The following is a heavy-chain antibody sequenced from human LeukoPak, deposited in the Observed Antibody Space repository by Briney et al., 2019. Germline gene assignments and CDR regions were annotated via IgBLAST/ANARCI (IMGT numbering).Heavy chain of an antibody. V-gene: IGHV1-24*01. CDR2: FDPEDVET. Sequence: ASVTVSCKVSGNTFTDLSMNWVRQAPGKGLEWMGGFDPEDVETIYAQKFQGRVTMTEDTSTATAYMELSSLRPDDTAVYYRATDFYRGRQFDYWGQGTLATVSS. CDR1: GNTFTDLS. J-gene: IGHJ4*02. CDR3: ATDFYRGRQFDY. D-gene: IGHD2/OR15-2a*01.